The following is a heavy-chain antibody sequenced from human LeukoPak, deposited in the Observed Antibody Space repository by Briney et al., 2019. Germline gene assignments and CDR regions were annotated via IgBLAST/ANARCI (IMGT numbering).Heavy chain of an antibody. Sequence: GGSLRLSCAASGFSISNDWMSWVRQAPGKGLEWVANIKQDGSGKYYVDSVKGRFTISRDNAKNSLYLQMNSLRAEDTAMYYCARDSAGNDYWGQGTLVTVSS. D-gene: IGHD6-13*01. CDR3: ARDSAGNDY. J-gene: IGHJ4*02. CDR2: IKQDGSGK. V-gene: IGHV3-7*01. CDR1: GFSISNDW.